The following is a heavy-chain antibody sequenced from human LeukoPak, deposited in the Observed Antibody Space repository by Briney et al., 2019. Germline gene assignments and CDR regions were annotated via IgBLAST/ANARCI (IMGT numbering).Heavy chain of an antibody. D-gene: IGHD5-18*01. CDR3: ARGTLIQLWLIDY. CDR1: GATFSNYG. V-gene: IGHV3-48*01. CDR2: ISSSGNTI. Sequence: GGSLRLFCAASGATFSNYGMKWVRQAPGRGLEWVSYISSSGNTIYYADSVKGRFTISRDNAKNSLFLQMNSLRAEDTAVYYCARGTLIQLWLIDYWGQGTLVTVSS. J-gene: IGHJ4*02.